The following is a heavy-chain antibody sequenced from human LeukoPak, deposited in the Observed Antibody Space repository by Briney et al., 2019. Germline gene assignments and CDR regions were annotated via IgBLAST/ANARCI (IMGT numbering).Heavy chain of an antibody. CDR1: GFTFSSYA. Sequence: QPGGSLRLSCAASGFTFSSYAMSWVRQAPGKGLEWVSAISGSGGSTYYADSVKGRFTISRDNSKNTLYLQTNSLRAEDTAVYYCAKDSGYSSGWSDYWGQGTLVTVSS. J-gene: IGHJ4*02. CDR2: ISGSGGST. D-gene: IGHD6-19*01. CDR3: AKDSGYSSGWSDY. V-gene: IGHV3-23*01.